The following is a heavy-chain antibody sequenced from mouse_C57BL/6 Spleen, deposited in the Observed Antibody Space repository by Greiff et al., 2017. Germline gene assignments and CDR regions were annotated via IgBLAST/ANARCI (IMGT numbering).Heavy chain of an antibody. Sequence: VQLQQPGAELVMPGASVKLSCKASGYTFTSYWMRWVKQRPGQGLEWIGEIDPSGSYTNYNQKFKGKATLTVDKSSSTAYMQLSSLTSEDSAVYYCARFEYDEAWGMDYWGQGTSVTVSS. CDR3: ARFEYDEAWGMDY. CDR2: IDPSGSYT. D-gene: IGHD2-4*01. V-gene: IGHV1-69*01. CDR1: GYTFTSYW. J-gene: IGHJ4*01.